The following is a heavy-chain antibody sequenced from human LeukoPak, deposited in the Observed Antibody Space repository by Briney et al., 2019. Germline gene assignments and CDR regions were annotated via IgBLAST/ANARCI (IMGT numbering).Heavy chain of an antibody. J-gene: IGHJ6*02. CDR2: IYYSGST. CDR1: GGSISSSSYY. D-gene: IGHD2-15*01. Sequence: PSETLSLTCTVSGGSISSSSYYWGWIRQPPGKGLGWIGSIYYSGSTYYNPSLKSRVTISVDTSKNQFSLKLSSVTAADTAVYYCARRRGYCSGGSCYSDYYYYYGMDVWGQGTTVTVSS. V-gene: IGHV4-39*01. CDR3: ARRRGYCSGGSCYSDYYYYYGMDV.